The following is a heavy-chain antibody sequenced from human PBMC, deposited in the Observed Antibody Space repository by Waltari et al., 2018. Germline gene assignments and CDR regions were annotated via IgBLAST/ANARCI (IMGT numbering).Heavy chain of an antibody. CDR3: ARLQGGYDFWSGYYKYNWFDP. CDR2: IYHSGST. Sequence: QVQLQESGPGLVKPSETLSLTCAVSGYSISSGSYWGWIRQPPGKGLVWIGSIYHSGSTYYNPSLKSRVTISVDTSKNQFSLKLSSVTAADTAVYYCARLQGGYDFWSGYYKYNWFDPWGQGTLVTVSS. D-gene: IGHD3-3*01. V-gene: IGHV4-38-2*01. J-gene: IGHJ5*02. CDR1: GYSISSGSY.